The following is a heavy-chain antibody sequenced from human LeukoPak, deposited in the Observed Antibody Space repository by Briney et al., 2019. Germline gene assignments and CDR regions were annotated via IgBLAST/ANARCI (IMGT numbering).Heavy chain of an antibody. CDR1: GGSINNYY. CDR3: ARGVEAFDP. CDR2: IYYSGST. D-gene: IGHD2-21*01. V-gene: IGHV4-59*12. J-gene: IGHJ5*02. Sequence: SETLSLTCSVSGGSINNYYWSWIRQPPQKGLEWIGYIYYSGSTNYDPSLKSRVTMSVDTSKNQFSLKLSSVTAADTAVYYCARGVEAFDPWGQGTLVTVSS.